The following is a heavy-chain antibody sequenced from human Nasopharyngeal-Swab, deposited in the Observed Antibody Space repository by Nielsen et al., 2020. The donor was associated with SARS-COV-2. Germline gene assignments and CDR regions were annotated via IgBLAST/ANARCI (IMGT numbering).Heavy chain of an antibody. CDR2: ISYDGSNK. CDR3: AKLVVPAAPGFDY. J-gene: IGHJ4*02. CDR1: GFTFSSYG. Sequence: GGSLRLSCAASGFTFSSYGMHWVRQAPGKGLEWVAVISYDGSNKYYADSVKGRFTISRDNSKNTLYLQMNSLRAEDTAVYYCAKLVVPAAPGFDYWGQGTLVTVSS. V-gene: IGHV3-30*18. D-gene: IGHD2-2*01.